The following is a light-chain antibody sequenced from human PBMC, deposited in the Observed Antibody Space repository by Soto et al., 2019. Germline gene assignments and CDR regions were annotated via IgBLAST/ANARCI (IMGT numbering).Light chain of an antibody. CDR3: LQYQNWPLT. Sequence: EILMTQSPATLSVSPGESATLSCRASQSIRNTLAWIQQKPGQAPRLLLSDVSFRATDTPPSFSGSGSGTESTLTISSLPYEDLAVYYWLQYQNWPLTFGQGTKVEIK. CDR2: DVS. V-gene: IGKV3-15*01. CDR1: QSIRNT. J-gene: IGKJ1*01.